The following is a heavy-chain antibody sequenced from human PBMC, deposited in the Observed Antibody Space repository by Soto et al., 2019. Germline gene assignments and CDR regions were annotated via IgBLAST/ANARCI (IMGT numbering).Heavy chain of an antibody. D-gene: IGHD3-9*01. CDR3: ARVSFDHFVHWFDP. CDR2: TYFRSRWYN. V-gene: IGHV6-1*01. Sequence: PTQTLSLTCAISGESVSSKTAAWNWIRQSPSRGLEWLGRTYFRSRWYNDYAISVKSRITINPGTSKNQFSLLLNSVTPEDTAVYYCARVSFDHFVHWFDPWGQGTLVTVSS. J-gene: IGHJ5*02. CDR1: GESVSSKTAA.